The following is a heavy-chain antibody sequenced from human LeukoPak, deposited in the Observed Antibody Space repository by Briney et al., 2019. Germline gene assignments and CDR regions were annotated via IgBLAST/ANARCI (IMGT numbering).Heavy chain of an antibody. CDR3: AKAQNGRITIFGVVIAYDH. CDR1: GFTFSSYA. CDR2: ISGSGGST. D-gene: IGHD3-3*01. J-gene: IGHJ4*02. V-gene: IGHV3-23*01. Sequence: PGGSLRLSCAASGFTFSSYAMSWVRQAPGKGLEWVSAISGSGGSTYYADSVKGRFTISRDNSKNTLYLQMNSLRAEDTAVYYCAKAQNGRITIFGVVIAYDHWGQGTLVTVSS.